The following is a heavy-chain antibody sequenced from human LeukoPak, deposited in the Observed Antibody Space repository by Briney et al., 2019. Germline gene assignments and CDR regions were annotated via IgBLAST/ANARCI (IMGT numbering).Heavy chain of an antibody. CDR3: AREGYYYGSSGWFDP. Sequence: SETLSLTCTVSGGSISSYYWSWIRQPPGKGLEWIGYIYYSGSTNYNPSLKSRVTISVDTSKNQFSLKLSSVTAADTAVCYCAREGYYYGSSGWFDPWGQGTLVTVSS. J-gene: IGHJ5*02. D-gene: IGHD3-10*01. CDR2: IYYSGST. V-gene: IGHV4-59*01. CDR1: GGSISSYY.